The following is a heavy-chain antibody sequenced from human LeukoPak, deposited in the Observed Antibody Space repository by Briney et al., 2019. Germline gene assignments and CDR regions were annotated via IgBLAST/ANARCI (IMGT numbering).Heavy chain of an antibody. D-gene: IGHD1-1*01. Sequence: GGSLRLSCAASGFTFSSYSMTWVRQAPGKGLEWVSSISSSSYIYYADSVKGRFTISRDNAKNSLYLQMNSLRAEDTAVYYCARDSNWNDYFDYWGQGTLVTVSS. V-gene: IGHV3-21*01. CDR1: GFTFSSYS. CDR2: ISSSSYI. CDR3: ARDSNWNDYFDY. J-gene: IGHJ4*02.